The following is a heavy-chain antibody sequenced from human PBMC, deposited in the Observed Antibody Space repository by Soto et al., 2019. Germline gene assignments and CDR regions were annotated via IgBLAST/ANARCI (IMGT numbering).Heavy chain of an antibody. V-gene: IGHV3-7*01. CDR3: ARYSSYYDFSSGYFTGSKGFLDY. D-gene: IGHD3-3*01. Sequence: EVQLVESGGGLVQPGESLRLSCSASGFTFSNYWMSWVRQTPGKGLEWVANMKQVGSEKYFVDSVQGRFTISRDNAKKSLFLQMNSLRAEVSAVYYCARYSSYYDFSSGYFTGSKGFLDYWGQGTLVTVPS. CDR2: MKQVGSEK. J-gene: IGHJ4*02. CDR1: GFTFSNYW.